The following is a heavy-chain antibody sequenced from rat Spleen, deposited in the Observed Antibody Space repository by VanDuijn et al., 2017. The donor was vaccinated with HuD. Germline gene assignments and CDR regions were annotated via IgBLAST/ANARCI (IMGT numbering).Heavy chain of an antibody. D-gene: IGHD1-11*01. CDR3: ARVGPTEGIGDY. CDR1: GFTFSDYG. CDR2: ISYGDSSGHSST. J-gene: IGHJ2*01. V-gene: IGHV5-29*01. Sequence: EVQLVESGGGLVQPGRSLKLSCAASGFTFSDYGMAWVRQAPTKGLEWVATISYGDSSGHSSTNYRDSVKGRFTISRDNAKSTLYLQMDRLRSEDTANYYCARVGPTEGIGDYWGQGVMVTVSS.